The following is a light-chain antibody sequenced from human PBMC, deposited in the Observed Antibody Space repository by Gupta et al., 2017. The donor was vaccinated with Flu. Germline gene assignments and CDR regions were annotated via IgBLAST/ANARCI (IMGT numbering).Light chain of an antibody. CDR2: SAS. CDR1: EDISTW. Sequence: DIQMTQSPSAVSASVGDTVTITCRASEDISTWLAWYQQIPGKAPKALIHSASLPQSGVPSRFSGSGSGTEFTLTISSRQPEDFATYYCQQGNHFPPLAFGGGTRVE. V-gene: IGKV1-12*01. CDR3: QQGNHFPPLA. J-gene: IGKJ4*01.